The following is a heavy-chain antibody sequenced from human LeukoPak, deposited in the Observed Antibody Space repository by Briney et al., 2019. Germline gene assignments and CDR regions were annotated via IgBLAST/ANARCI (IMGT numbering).Heavy chain of an antibody. D-gene: IGHD5-12*01. CDR3: AKDDYSGYDQTFDY. Sequence: PGGSLRLSCAASGFTFSSYAMSWVRQAPGKGLEWVSAISGSGGSTYYADSVKGRFTISRDNSKNMLYLQMNSLRAEDTAVYYCAKDDYSGYDQTFDYWGQGTLVTVSS. V-gene: IGHV3-23*01. J-gene: IGHJ4*02. CDR2: ISGSGGST. CDR1: GFTFSSYA.